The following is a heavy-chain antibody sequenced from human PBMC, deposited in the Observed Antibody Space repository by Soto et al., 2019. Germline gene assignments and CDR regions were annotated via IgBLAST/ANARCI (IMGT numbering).Heavy chain of an antibody. J-gene: IGHJ4*02. D-gene: IGHD3-3*01. CDR1: GFTFSDYY. Sequence: EVQLVESGGGLVQPGGSLRLSCEASGFTFSDYYMDWVRQAPGKGLEWVGRVRHKVKSYTTEYAASVKGRFTVSRDDSNNLLYLQMNSLKTEDTAVYSCVRDNWRNSWDYWGQGTLVTVSS. V-gene: IGHV3-72*01. CDR2: VRHKVKSYTT. CDR3: VRDNWRNSWDY.